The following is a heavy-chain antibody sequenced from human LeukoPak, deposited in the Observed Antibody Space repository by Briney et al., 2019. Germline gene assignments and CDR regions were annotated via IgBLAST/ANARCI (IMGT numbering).Heavy chain of an antibody. D-gene: IGHD2-2*01. CDR2: INHSGST. CDR3: AREDIVVVPAGPARALITYVGAFDI. V-gene: IGHV4-34*01. J-gene: IGHJ3*02. Sequence: SETLSLTCAVYGGSFSGYYWSWIRQPPGKGLEWIGEINHSGSTNYNPSLKSLVTISVDKSKNQFSLKLSSVTAADTAVYYCAREDIVVVPAGPARALITYVGAFDIWGQGTMVTVSS. CDR1: GGSFSGYY.